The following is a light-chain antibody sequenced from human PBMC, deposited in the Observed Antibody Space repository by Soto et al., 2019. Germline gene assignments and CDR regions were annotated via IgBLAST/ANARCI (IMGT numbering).Light chain of an antibody. CDR3: CSYAGSSLYV. J-gene: IGLJ1*01. CDR2: EVS. V-gene: IGLV2-14*01. Sequence: QSALTQPASVSGSPGQSITISCTGTSSDVGAYNYVSWYQQHPGKAPKLMIYEVSNRPSGVSDRFSGSRSGNTASLTISGLQAEDESDYYCCSYAGSSLYVFGTGTKLTVL. CDR1: SSDVGAYNY.